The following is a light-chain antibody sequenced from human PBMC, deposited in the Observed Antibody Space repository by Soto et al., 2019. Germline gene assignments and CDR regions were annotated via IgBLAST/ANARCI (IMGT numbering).Light chain of an antibody. CDR2: GAS. CDR1: QSISSSF. J-gene: IGKJ2*01. CDR3: QLYGASLVT. V-gene: IGKV3-20*01. Sequence: EIVLTQSPGAVSLSPCDRATLSCRTSQSISSSFLAWYQHKPGQAPRLLIHGASSRATGIPDRFSGSGSGTDFTLTISRLDPEDFAVYYCQLYGASLVTFGQGTKVDIK.